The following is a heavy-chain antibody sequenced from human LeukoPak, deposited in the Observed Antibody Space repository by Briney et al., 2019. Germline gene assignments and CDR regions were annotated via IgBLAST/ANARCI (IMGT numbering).Heavy chain of an antibody. V-gene: IGHV1-2*02. CDR3: ARADYAWELRGLFDY. CDR1: GYTFTGYY. J-gene: IGHJ4*02. CDR2: INPNSGGT. Sequence: ASVKVSCKASGYTFTGYYMHWVRQAPGQGLEWMGWINPNSGGTNYAQKFQGRVTMTRDTSISTAYMELSRLRSDDTAVYYCARADYAWELRGLFDYWGQGTLVTVSS. D-gene: IGHD1-26*01.